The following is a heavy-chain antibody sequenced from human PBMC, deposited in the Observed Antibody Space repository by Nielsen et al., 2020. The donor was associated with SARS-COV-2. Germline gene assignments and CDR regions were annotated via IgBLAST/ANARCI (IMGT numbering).Heavy chain of an antibody. CDR2: IIPIFGTA. CDR3: ARVRYCSSTSCYDDVPYYYYMDV. D-gene: IGHD2-2*01. V-gene: IGHV1-69*01. Sequence: WVRQAPGQGLEWMGGIIPIFGTANYAQKFQGRVTITADESTSTAYMELSSLRSEDTAVYYCARVRYCSSTSCYDDVPYYYYMDVWGKGTTVIVSS. J-gene: IGHJ6*03.